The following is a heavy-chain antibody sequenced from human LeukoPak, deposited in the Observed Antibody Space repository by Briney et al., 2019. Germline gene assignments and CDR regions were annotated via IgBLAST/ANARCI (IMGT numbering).Heavy chain of an antibody. CDR1: GFTFSSYG. V-gene: IGHV3-30*18. D-gene: IGHD3-10*01. J-gene: IGHJ6*02. Sequence: GGSLRLSCAASGFTFSSYGMHWVRQAPGKGLEWVAVISYDGSNKYYADSVKGRFTISRDNSKNTLYLQMNSLRAEDTAVYYCAKGRPTPWKEPWVYYGSGSQRAEGYYYYGMDVWGQGTTVTVSS. CDR2: ISYDGSNK. CDR3: AKGRPTPWKEPWVYYGSGSQRAEGYYYYGMDV.